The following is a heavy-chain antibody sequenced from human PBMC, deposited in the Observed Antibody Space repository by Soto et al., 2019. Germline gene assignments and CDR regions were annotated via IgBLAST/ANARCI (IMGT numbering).Heavy chain of an antibody. CDR3: ETGALSSSCSFDY. Sequence: EVQLVQSGAEVTKPGESLKISCKASGYSFTDYWIGWVRQMPGKGLEGMGIIYPGDSDTKYITYFQGQVTMSADKSISTAYPQWNRLKASGTAMSYCETGALSSSCSFDYWGQGTLVTVSS. CDR1: GYSFTDYW. V-gene: IGHV5-51*01. D-gene: IGHD6-6*01. CDR2: IYPGDSDT. J-gene: IGHJ4*02.